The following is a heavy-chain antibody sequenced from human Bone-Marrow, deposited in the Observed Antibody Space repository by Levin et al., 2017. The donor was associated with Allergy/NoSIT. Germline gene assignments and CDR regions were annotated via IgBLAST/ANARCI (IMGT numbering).Heavy chain of an antibody. CDR1: GGSISSGGYS. Sequence: LRLSCAVSGGSISSGGYSWSWIRRPPGKGLEWIGYIYHSGSTKYRPSLKSRVSISVDRSKNQFSLRLSSVTAADTAIYYCTRTYDSSGYYAFAYWGQGTLVTVSS. CDR3: TRTYDSSGYYAFAY. CDR2: IYHSGST. D-gene: IGHD3-22*01. V-gene: IGHV4-30-2*01. J-gene: IGHJ4*02.